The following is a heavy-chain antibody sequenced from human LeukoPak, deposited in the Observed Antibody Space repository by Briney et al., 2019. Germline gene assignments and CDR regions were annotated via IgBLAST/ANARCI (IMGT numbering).Heavy chain of an antibody. J-gene: IGHJ5*02. CDR3: ARGSSTSDLYNWFDP. CDR2: ISAYNGNP. D-gene: IGHD2-2*01. V-gene: IGHV1-18*01. CDR1: GYTFTNYG. Sequence: GASVKVSCKASGYTFTNYGINWVRQAPGQGLEWMGWISAYNGNPNYAQKLQGRVTMTTDTSTSTAYMELRSLRSDDTAVYYCARGSSTSDLYNWFDPWGQGTLVTVSS.